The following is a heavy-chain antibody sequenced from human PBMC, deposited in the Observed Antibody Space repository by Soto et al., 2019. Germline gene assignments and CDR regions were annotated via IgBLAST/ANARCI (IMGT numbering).Heavy chain of an antibody. D-gene: IGHD6-13*01. CDR2: IYWDDDK. CDR1: GFSLSTSGVG. Sequence: QITLKESGPTLVKPTQTLTLTCTFSGFSLSTSGVGVGWIRQPPGKALEWLALIYWDDDKRSSPSLKSRLTTTTDTPQNLLVLTITNTDPVDTATDSSAHVPMPVAGYSSSWDWFDPWGQGTLVTVSS. J-gene: IGHJ5*02. CDR3: AHVPMPVAGYSSSWDWFDP. V-gene: IGHV2-5*02.